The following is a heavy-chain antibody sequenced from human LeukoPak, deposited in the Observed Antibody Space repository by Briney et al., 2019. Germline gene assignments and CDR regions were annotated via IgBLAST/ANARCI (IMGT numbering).Heavy chain of an antibody. V-gene: IGHV4-34*01. CDR2: INHNGST. CDR3: AREEAGYCTNGVCHNSWFDP. D-gene: IGHD2-8*01. Sequence: SETLSLTCAVYGGSFSGYYWSWIRQPPGKGLEWIGEINHNGSTNYNASHTSRVIISVETSKKQFSLKMSSVTDADTAVYYCAREEAGYCTNGVCHNSWFDPWGQGTLVTVSS. J-gene: IGHJ5*02. CDR1: GGSFSGYY.